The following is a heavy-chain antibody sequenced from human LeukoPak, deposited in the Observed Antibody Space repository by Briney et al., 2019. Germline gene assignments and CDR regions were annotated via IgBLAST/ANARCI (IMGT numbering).Heavy chain of an antibody. Sequence: RSLRLSCAASGFTFSNYAMHWVRQAPGKGLEWVAVISYDGSDKYYADSVKGRFTISRDNSKNTLYLQMNSLRAEDTAVYYCAKGVEWLRLLDYWGQGTLVTVSS. CDR2: ISYDGSDK. D-gene: IGHD5-12*01. V-gene: IGHV3-30-3*01. CDR1: GFTFSNYA. J-gene: IGHJ4*02. CDR3: AKGVEWLRLLDY.